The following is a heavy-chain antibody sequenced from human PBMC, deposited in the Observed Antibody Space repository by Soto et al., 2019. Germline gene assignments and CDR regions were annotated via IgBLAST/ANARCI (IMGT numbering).Heavy chain of an antibody. V-gene: IGHV4-4*02. J-gene: IGHJ6*02. CDR3: ARASATVISSLYYYGMDV. D-gene: IGHD4-17*01. Sequence: GTLSLTCAVSGGSISSSNWWSWVRQPPGKGLEWIGEIYHSGSTNYNPSLKSRVTISVDKSKNQFSLKLSSVTAADTAVYYCARASATVISSLYYYGMDVWGQGTTVTVS. CDR1: GGSISSSNW. CDR2: IYHSGST.